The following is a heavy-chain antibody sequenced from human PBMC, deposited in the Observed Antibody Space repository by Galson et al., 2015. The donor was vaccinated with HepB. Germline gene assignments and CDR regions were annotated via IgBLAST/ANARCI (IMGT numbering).Heavy chain of an antibody. CDR3: AREKVAAVLSDALDT. CDR2: ISYDGTNK. Sequence: SLRLSCAASGFPFSTYSMHWVRQAPGKGLEWVGVISYDGTNKYYGDSVRGRFTISRDNSKNTLYLETNSLGTDDTAVYYCAREKVAAVLSDALDTWGQGTLVTASS. V-gene: IGHV3-30-3*01. D-gene: IGHD6-13*01. J-gene: IGHJ5*02. CDR1: GFPFSTYS.